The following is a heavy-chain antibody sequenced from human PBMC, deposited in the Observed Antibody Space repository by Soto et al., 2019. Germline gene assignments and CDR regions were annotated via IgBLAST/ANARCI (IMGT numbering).Heavy chain of an antibody. J-gene: IGHJ6*03. CDR3: ARVSHYDFRRGYRDYCMDV. Sequence: ASVKVSCKASGYTFTSYGISWVRQAPGQGLEWMGWISAYNGNTNYAQKLQGRVTMTTDTSTSTAYMELRSLRSDDTAVYYCARVSHYDFRRGYRDYCMDVWGKGXTVTVSS. D-gene: IGHD3-3*01. CDR1: GYTFTSYG. V-gene: IGHV1-18*01. CDR2: ISAYNGNT.